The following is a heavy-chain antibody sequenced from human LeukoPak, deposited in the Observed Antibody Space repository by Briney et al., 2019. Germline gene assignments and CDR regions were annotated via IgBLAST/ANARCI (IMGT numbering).Heavy chain of an antibody. CDR1: GHSFTHHG. V-gene: IGHV1-18*01. CDR2: ISGYNGDT. Sequence: ASVKVSCKTFGHSFTHHGFSWVRQAPGQGLEWMGWISGYNGDTHYAENFQGRVTLTSDTSTSTVYMELRSLRSDDTAVYYCARDPTNTSGRYAYFDYWGQGTLVTVSS. CDR3: ARDPTNTSGRYAYFDY. D-gene: IGHD6-19*01. J-gene: IGHJ4*02.